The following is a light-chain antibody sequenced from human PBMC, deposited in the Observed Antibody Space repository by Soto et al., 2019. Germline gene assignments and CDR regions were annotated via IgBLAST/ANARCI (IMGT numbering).Light chain of an antibody. CDR3: QQSYSTPRAT. CDR2: AAY. V-gene: IGKV1-39*01. Sequence: DIQMTQSPSSLSASVGDRVTITCRASQSISSYLNWYQQKPGKAPKLLIYAAYSLQSGVPSRFSGSGSGTDFTLTISSLQPEDFATYYCQQSYSTPRATFGQGTKVELK. CDR1: QSISSY. J-gene: IGKJ1*01.